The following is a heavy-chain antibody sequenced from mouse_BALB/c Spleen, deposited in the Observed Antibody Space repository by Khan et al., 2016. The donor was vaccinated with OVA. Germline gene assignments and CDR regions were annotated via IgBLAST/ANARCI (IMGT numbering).Heavy chain of an antibody. Sequence: LVESGPELKKPGETVKISCKASGYTFTNYGMNWVKQAPGRGLKWMGWINTYTGEPTYADDFKGRFVFSLETSASTAYLQINNLKNEDTATYFCARPPYFYYGMGYWGQGTSVTVSS. J-gene: IGHJ4*01. CDR3: ARPPYFYYGMGY. D-gene: IGHD2-10*01. CDR1: GYTFTNYG. CDR2: INTYTGEP. V-gene: IGHV9-3-1*01.